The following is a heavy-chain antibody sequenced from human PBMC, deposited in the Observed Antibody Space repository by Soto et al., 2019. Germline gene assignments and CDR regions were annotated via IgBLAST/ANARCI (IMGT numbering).Heavy chain of an antibody. CDR3: AKASRKSSAIGFDY. J-gene: IGHJ4*02. D-gene: IGHD3-10*01. CDR2: VNPNNGDT. V-gene: IGHV1-8*01. Sequence: QVQLVQSGAELKKPGASVKVSCKASGYTFSNYDMNWVRQATGQGPEWIGWVNPNNGDTGYAQKFQGRVTLTTDIATTTAYTELTSLRSEDTAIYYCAKASRKSSAIGFDYWGQGTLITVSS. CDR1: GYTFSNYD.